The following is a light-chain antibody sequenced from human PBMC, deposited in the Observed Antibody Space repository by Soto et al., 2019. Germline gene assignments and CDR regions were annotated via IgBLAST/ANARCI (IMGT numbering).Light chain of an antibody. CDR2: NVS. Sequence: EIVLTQSPGTLSLSPGERATLSCRASQSVGSAYLAWYQQKPGQAPRLLIYNVSRRATGIPDRFSGSGSGTDFTLTVSRLEPEDFAVYYCQQYGASPETFGRGTKVDIK. J-gene: IGKJ1*01. CDR1: QSVGSAY. CDR3: QQYGASPET. V-gene: IGKV3-20*01.